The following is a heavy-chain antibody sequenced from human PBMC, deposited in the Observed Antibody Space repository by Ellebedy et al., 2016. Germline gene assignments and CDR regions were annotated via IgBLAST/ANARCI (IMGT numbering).Heavy chain of an antibody. D-gene: IGHD3-22*01. J-gene: IGHJ3*02. CDR3: AKDYYYDSSGLDAFDI. Sequence: GGSLRLSCAASGFTFSSYAMSWVRQAPGKGLEWVPAISGSGGSTYYADSVKGRFTISRDNSKNTLYLQMNSLRAEDTAVYYCAKDYYYDSSGLDAFDIWGQGTMVTVSS. CDR1: GFTFSSYA. V-gene: IGHV3-23*01. CDR2: ISGSGGST.